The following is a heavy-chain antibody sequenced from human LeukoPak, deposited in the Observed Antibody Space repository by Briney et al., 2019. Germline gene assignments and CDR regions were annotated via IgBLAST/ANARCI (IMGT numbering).Heavy chain of an antibody. CDR1: GGSISSYY. J-gene: IGHJ6*03. D-gene: IGHD6-19*01. Sequence: LSLTCTVSGGSISSYYMSWIRQAPGKGLEWVSYISSSGSTIYYADSVKGRFTISRDNAKNSLYLQMNGLRAEDTAVYYCARESTSPSGWYNYYYYYYMDVWGKGTTVTVSS. CDR3: ARESTSPSGWYNYYYYYYMDV. V-gene: IGHV3-11*01. CDR2: ISSSGSTI.